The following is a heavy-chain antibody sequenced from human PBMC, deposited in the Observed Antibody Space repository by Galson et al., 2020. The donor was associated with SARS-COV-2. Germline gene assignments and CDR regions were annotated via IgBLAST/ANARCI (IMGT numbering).Heavy chain of an antibody. CDR1: GFSFSNEP. V-gene: IGHV3-48*02. Sequence: GGSLRLSCVASGFSFSNEPMNWVRQAPGKGLEWISNIRSDGDDTYYADSVKGRFTISRDNAKNSLYLQMSSLRDDDTAVYYCVRDTNWAFETWGQGTLVTVSS. CDR2: IRSDGDDT. CDR3: VRDTNWAFET. J-gene: IGHJ5*02. D-gene: IGHD3-16*01.